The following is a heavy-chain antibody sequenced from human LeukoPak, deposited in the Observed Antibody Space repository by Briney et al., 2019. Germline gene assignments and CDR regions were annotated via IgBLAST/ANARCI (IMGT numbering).Heavy chain of an antibody. CDR2: IYHSGST. V-gene: IGHV4-30-2*01. J-gene: IGHJ4*02. CDR1: GGSISSGGYS. Sequence: SETLSLTCAVSGGSISSGGYSWSWIRQPPGKGLEWIGYIYHSGSTYYNPSLKSRVTISVDRSKNQFSLKLSSVTAADTAVYYCARGLGWELYYFDYWGQGTLVTVSS. CDR3: ARGLGWELYYFDY. D-gene: IGHD1-26*01.